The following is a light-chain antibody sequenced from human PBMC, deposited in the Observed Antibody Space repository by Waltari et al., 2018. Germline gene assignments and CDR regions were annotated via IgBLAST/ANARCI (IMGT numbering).Light chain of an antibody. CDR3: QQAKSFPMT. V-gene: IGKV1-12*01. CDR2: ATS. J-gene: IGKJ3*01. CDR1: QDIRNW. Sequence: DIQMTQSPSSVSVSAGDRVTLTCRASQDIRNWLAWYQQKPGKAPNLLIYATSSLETGVPSRFSGSGSGTEFTLTISSLQPEDFATYYCQQAKSFPMTFGPGTKVDFK.